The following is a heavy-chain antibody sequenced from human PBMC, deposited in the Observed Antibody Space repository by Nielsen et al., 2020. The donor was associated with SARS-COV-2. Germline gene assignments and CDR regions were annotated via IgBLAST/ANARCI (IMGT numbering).Heavy chain of an antibody. V-gene: IGHV3-7*03. CDR3: ARVGGSSWYFDN. J-gene: IGHJ4*02. CDR1: GFTLSSYW. D-gene: IGHD6-13*01. CDR2: IKQDGTEK. Sequence: GEPLTISCEVSGFTLSSYWMSWVRQAPGKGLEWVANIKQDGTEKYYVDSVKGRFTISRDNAKNSMYLQMNSLRVEDTAVYYCARVGGSSWYFDNWGQGTLVTVSS.